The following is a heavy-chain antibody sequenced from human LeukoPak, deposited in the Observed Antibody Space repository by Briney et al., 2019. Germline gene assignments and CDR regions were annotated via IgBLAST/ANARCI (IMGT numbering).Heavy chain of an antibody. V-gene: IGHV4-39*07. CDR2: LYYSGTT. CDR1: GGSLSSSDYY. J-gene: IGHJ4*02. D-gene: IGHD3-3*01. CDR3: ARARTIFGVVTEVYFDY. Sequence: SETLSLTCTVSGGSLSSSDYYWGWIRQPPGEGLEWIGSLYYSGTTYYNPSLKSRVTISVDTSKNQFSLKLSSVTAADTAVYYCARARTIFGVVTEVYFDYWGQGTLVTVSS.